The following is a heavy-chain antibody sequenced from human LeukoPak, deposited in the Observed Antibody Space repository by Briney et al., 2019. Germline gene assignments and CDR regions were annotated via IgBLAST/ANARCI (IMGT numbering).Heavy chain of an antibody. CDR1: GGSISSSSYY. CDR3: ARIGYCSSTSCYINWFDP. V-gene: IGHV4-39*07. D-gene: IGHD2-2*02. Sequence: SETLSLTCTVSGGSISSSSYYWGWIRQPPGKGLEWIGSIYYSGSTYYNPSLKSRVTISVDKSKNQFSLKLSSVTAADTAVYYCARIGYCSSTSCYINWFDPWGQGTLVTVSS. J-gene: IGHJ5*02. CDR2: IYYSGST.